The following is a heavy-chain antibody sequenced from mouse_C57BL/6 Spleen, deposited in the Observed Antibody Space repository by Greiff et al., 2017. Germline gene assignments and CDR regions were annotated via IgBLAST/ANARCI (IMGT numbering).Heavy chain of an antibody. J-gene: IGHJ3*01. Sequence: QVQLQQSGAELMKPGASVKLSCKATGYTFTGYWIEWVKQRPGHGLEWIGEILPGSGSTNYNEKFKGKATFTAYTSSNTAYMQLSSLTTEDSAIYYCARPGYGSSWFAYWGQGTLVTVSA. CDR3: ARPGYGSSWFAY. CDR2: ILPGSGST. CDR1: GYTFTGYW. V-gene: IGHV1-9*01. D-gene: IGHD1-1*01.